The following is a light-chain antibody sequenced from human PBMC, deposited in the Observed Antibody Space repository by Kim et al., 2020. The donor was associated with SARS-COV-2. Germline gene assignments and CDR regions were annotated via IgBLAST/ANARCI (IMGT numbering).Light chain of an antibody. Sequence: QSVLTQPPSASGTPGQRVTVSCSGSSSNIGSNTVNWYQQLPGTAPKLLIYSNDRRPSGVPDRFSGSKSGTSASLAISGLQSEDEADYYCAAWDDSLNAWLFGGRTKLTVL. CDR2: SND. CDR3: AAWDDSLNAWL. V-gene: IGLV1-44*01. CDR1: SSNIGSNT. J-gene: IGLJ3*02.